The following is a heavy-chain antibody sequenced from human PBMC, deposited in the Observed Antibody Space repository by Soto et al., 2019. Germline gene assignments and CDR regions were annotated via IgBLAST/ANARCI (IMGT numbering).Heavy chain of an antibody. CDR3: AKPFGWVRGVLKYYYYHYGMDV. CDR2: ISGSGGST. V-gene: IGHV3-23*01. J-gene: IGHJ6*02. CDR1: GFTFSSYA. Sequence: PGGSLRLSCAASGFTFSSYAMCWVRQAPGKGLEWVSAISGSGGSTYYADSVKGRFTISRDNSKNTLYLQMNSLRAEDTAVYYCAKPFGWVRGVLKYYYYHYGMDVWGQGTTVTVSS. D-gene: IGHD3-10*01.